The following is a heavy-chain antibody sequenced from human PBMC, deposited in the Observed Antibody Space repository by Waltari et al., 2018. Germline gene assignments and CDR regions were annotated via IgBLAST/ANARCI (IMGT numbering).Heavy chain of an antibody. D-gene: IGHD3-10*01. CDR2: IYYSGST. J-gene: IGHJ4*02. V-gene: IGHV4-59*11. CDR3: ARGSIGPL. Sequence: QVQLQESGPGLVKPSETLSLTCTVSGGSISSHYWSWIRQPPGKGLEWIGYIYYSGSTNYNPSLKSRVTISVDTSKNQFSLKLSSVTAADTAVYYCARGSIGPLWGQGTLVTVSS. CDR1: GGSISSHY.